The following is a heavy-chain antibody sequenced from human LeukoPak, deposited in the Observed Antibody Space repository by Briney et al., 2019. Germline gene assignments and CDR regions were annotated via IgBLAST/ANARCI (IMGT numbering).Heavy chain of an antibody. D-gene: IGHD6-19*01. J-gene: IGHJ4*02. Sequence: PSETLSLTCSVSGDSISSRNYHWTWIRQSPGGGLEWIGNIHNSGTTYYKPSLKSRLTISVDTSKNQFSLKLSSVTAADTAVYYCARGLGGSSGCFGYWGQGTLVTVSS. CDR3: ARGLGGSSGCFGY. V-gene: IGHV4-39*07. CDR2: IHNSGTT. CDR1: GDSISSRNYH.